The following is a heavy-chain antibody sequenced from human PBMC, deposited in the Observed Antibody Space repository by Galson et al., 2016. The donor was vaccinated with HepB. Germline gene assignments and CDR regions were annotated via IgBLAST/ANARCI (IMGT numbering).Heavy chain of an antibody. D-gene: IGHD3-9*01. Sequence: SVKVSCKASGGTFNSYAIGWVRQAPGQGLEWMGGILPDFGTANYAQKFQGRLTITADISTNTAYLELSSLRSEDTAVYYCARYCDSLTACRESRFDYWGQGTLVTVSS. V-gene: IGHV1-69*06. CDR2: ILPDFGTA. CDR1: GGTFNSYA. J-gene: IGHJ4*02. CDR3: ARYCDSLTACRESRFDY.